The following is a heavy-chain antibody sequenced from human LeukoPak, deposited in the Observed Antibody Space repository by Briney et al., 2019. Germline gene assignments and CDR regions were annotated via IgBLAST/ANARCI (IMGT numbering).Heavy chain of an antibody. CDR3: ARGPKWFDP. Sequence: PGGSLRLSCAASRFTFSSNWMHWVRQAPGNGLVWVSRINSDGSSTNYADSVKGRFTISRDNAENTLYLQMNSLRADDTAVYYCARGPKWFDPWGQGTLVTVSA. V-gene: IGHV3-74*01. J-gene: IGHJ5*02. CDR1: RFTFSSNW. CDR2: INSDGSST.